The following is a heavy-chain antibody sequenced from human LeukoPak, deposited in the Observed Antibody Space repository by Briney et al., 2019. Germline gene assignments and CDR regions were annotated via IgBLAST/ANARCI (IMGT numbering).Heavy chain of an antibody. J-gene: IGHJ3*02. CDR1: GGPISSGGYY. CDR2: IYYSGST. Sequence: SQTLSLTCTVSGGPISSGGYYWSWIRQHPGKGLEWIGYIYYSGSTYYNPSLKSRVTISVDTSKNQFSLKLSSVTAADTAVYYCARVKVVAATRHAFDIWGQGTMVTVSS. D-gene: IGHD2-15*01. CDR3: ARVKVVAATRHAFDI. V-gene: IGHV4-31*03.